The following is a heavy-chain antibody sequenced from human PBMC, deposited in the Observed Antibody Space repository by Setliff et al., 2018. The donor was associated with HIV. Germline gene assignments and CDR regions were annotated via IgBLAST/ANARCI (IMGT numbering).Heavy chain of an antibody. Sequence: GGSLRLSCGASGFTFSSYAMSWVRQAPGKGLEFVSVIYSGGSTNYAESVKGRFTIPRDTSRNTVYLQMNSLRGADTAVYYCGRVPSCAHSWCYVYYYHYYGMDVWGPGTTVTVSS. D-gene: IGHD3-16*01. CDR1: GFTFSSYA. CDR2: IYSGGST. CDR3: GRVPSCAHSWCYVYYYHYYGMDV. J-gene: IGHJ6*02. V-gene: IGHV3-66*01.